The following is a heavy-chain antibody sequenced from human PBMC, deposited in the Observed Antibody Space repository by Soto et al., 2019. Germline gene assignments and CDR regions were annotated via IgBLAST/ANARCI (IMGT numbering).Heavy chain of an antibody. J-gene: IGHJ4*02. D-gene: IGHD6-19*01. CDR2: ISYDGSNK. CDR1: GFTFSSYA. CDR3: ARDTQYSSGWYYFDY. Sequence: GGSLRLSCAASGFTFSSYAMHWVRQAPGKGLEWVAVISYDGSNKYYADYVKGRFTISRDNSKNTLYLQMNSLRAEDKAVYYCARDTQYSSGWYYFDYWGQGTLVTVSS. V-gene: IGHV3-30-3*01.